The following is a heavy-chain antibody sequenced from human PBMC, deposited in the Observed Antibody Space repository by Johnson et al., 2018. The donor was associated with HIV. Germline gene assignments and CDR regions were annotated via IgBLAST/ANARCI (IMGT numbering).Heavy chain of an antibody. D-gene: IGHD3-22*01. Sequence: QVQLVESGGGLVQPGRSLRLSCAASGFTFSSYAMHWVRQAPGKGLEWVAVISYDGSNNYYADSVKDRFTISRDNSKNTLYLQMNSLRAEDTAVYYCARCMIVVVITDAFDIWGQGTMVTVSS. J-gene: IGHJ3*02. CDR3: ARCMIVVVITDAFDI. CDR2: ISYDGSNN. V-gene: IGHV3-30-3*01. CDR1: GFTFSSYA.